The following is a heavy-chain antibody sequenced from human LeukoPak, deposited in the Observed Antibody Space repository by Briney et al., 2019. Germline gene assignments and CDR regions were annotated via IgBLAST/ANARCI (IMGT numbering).Heavy chain of an antibody. V-gene: IGHV4-34*01. J-gene: IGHJ5*02. CDR3: ARDASGAFFNWFDP. D-gene: IGHD3-3*02. CDR2: INHSGST. CDR1: GGSFSGYY. Sequence: SETLSLTCAVYGGSFSGYYWSWIRQPPGKGLEWIGEINHSGSTNYNPSLKSRVTISVDTSKNQFSLKLRSVTAADTAVYYCARDASGAFFNWFDPWGQGTLVTVSS.